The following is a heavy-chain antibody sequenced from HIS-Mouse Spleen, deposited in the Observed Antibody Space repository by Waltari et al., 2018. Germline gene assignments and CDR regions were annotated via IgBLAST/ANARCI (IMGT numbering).Heavy chain of an antibody. CDR1: GGSFSGYY. J-gene: IGHJ6*02. CDR2: INHSGST. Sequence: QVQLQQWGAGLLKPSETLSLTCAVYGGSFSGYYWSWIRQPPGKGLEWIGEINHSGSTNYNPSLKSRVTISVDTSKNQFSLKLSSVTAADTAVYYCARFAVEYSSSSEGYYYYGMDVWGQGTTVTVSS. CDR3: ARFAVEYSSSSEGYYYYGMDV. V-gene: IGHV4-34*01. D-gene: IGHD6-6*01.